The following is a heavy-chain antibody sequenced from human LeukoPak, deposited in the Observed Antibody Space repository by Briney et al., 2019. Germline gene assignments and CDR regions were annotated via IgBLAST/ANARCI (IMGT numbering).Heavy chain of an antibody. J-gene: IGHJ6*02. Sequence: SVKVSCKASGGTFSSYAISWVRQAPGQGLEWMGGIIPIFGTANYAQRFQGRVTITADESTSTAYMELSSLRSEDTAVYYCASVYKYGMDVWGQGTTVIVSS. V-gene: IGHV1-69*13. CDR2: IIPIFGTA. CDR3: ASVYKYGMDV. CDR1: GGTFSSYA.